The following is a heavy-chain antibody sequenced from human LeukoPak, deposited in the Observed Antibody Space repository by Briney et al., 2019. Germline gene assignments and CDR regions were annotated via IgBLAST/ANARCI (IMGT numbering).Heavy chain of an antibody. CDR2: ISGNGFST. V-gene: IGHV3-23*01. CDR1: GFTFSSFA. CDR3: AKSPLKYSGYDYLDY. Sequence: GGSLRLSCAASGFTFSSFAMNWVRQAPGKGLEWVSGISGNGFSTDYADSVKGRFTISRGNSKNTLYLQVDSLTAVDTAVYYCAKSPLKYSGYDYLDYWGQGTLVTVSS. J-gene: IGHJ4*02. D-gene: IGHD5-12*01.